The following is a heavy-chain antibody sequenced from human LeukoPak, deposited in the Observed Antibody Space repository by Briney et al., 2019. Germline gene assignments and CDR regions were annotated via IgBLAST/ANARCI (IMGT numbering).Heavy chain of an antibody. CDR3: AKDSSSSLDY. J-gene: IGHJ4*02. CDR1: GFTFDDYA. D-gene: IGHD6-6*01. CDR2: ISWNSGSI. V-gene: IGHV3-9*01. Sequence: PRRSLRLSCAASGFTFDDYAMHWVRQAPGKGLEWVSGISWNSGSIGYADSVKGRFTISRDNAKNSLYLQMNSLRAEDTALYYCAKDSSSSLDYWGQGTLVTVSS.